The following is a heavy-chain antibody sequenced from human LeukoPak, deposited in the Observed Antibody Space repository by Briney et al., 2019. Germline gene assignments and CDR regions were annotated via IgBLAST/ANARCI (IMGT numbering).Heavy chain of an antibody. Sequence: GGSLRLSCAASGFTFSSYSMNWVRQAPGKGLEWVSYISSSSSTIYYADSVKGRFTISRDSAKNSLYLQMNSLRAEDTAVYYCARKGTSSSWFEPFDYWGQGTLVTVSS. CDR3: ARKGTSSSWFEPFDY. D-gene: IGHD6-13*01. J-gene: IGHJ4*02. CDR2: ISSSSSTI. V-gene: IGHV3-48*01. CDR1: GFTFSSYS.